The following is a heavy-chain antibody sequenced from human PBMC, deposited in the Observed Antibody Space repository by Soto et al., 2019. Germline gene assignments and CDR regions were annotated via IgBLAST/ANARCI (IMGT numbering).Heavy chain of an antibody. J-gene: IGHJ6*02. Sequence: QVQLVQSGAEVKTPGSSVKVSCKASGGTFSSYAISWVRQAPGQGLEWMGGIIPIFGTAHYAQKFQRRVRSTADESTSKAYKELTSLRTKDTAVYYCARSGGAVVVLTTYYYHYGMDGWGQGTTVKVS. CDR2: IIPIFGTA. V-gene: IGHV1-69*01. D-gene: IGHD3-22*01. CDR1: GGTFSSYA. CDR3: ARSGGAVVVLTTYYYHYGMDG.